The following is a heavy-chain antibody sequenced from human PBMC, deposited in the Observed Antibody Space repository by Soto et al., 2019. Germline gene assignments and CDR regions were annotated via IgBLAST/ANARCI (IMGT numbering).Heavy chain of an antibody. V-gene: IGHV1-69*05. CDR2: IIPIFGTA. CDR3: ARGGCSSTSCFITNYYYYGMDV. CDR1: GGTFSSYA. Sequence: ASVKVSCKASGGTFSSYAISWVRQAPGQGLEWMGGIIPIFGTANYAQKFQGRVTMTRNTSISTAYMELSSLRSEDTAVYYCARGGCSSTSCFITNYYYYGMDVWGQGTTVTVSS. D-gene: IGHD2-2*01. J-gene: IGHJ6*02.